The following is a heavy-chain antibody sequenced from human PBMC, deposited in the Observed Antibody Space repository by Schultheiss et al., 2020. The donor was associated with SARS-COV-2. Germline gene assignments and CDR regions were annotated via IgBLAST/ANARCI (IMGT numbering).Heavy chain of an antibody. D-gene: IGHD3-10*01. CDR2: IYGRGTT. Sequence: GSLRLSCTVSGGSISSGGYSWSWIRQPPGKGLEWIGYIYGRGTTNYNPSLKSRLTISIDTSKSQFSLHLSSVTAADTAVYYCARQEGTGANWGQGTLVTVSS. CDR3: ARQEGTGAN. V-gene: IGHV4-61*08. CDR1: GGSISSGGYS. J-gene: IGHJ4*02.